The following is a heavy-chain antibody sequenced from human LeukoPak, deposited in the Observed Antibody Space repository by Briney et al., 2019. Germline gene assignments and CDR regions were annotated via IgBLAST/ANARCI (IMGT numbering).Heavy chain of an antibody. CDR1: GYSISSGYY. Sequence: SETLSLTCTVSGYSISSGYYWGWIRQPPGKGLEWIGSIYHSGSTYYNPSLKSRVTISVDTSKNQFSLKLSSVTAADTAVYYCARETAMNDYVWGSFHYFDYWGQGTLVTVSS. CDR3: ARETAMNDYVWGSFHYFDY. CDR2: IYHSGST. V-gene: IGHV4-38-2*02. D-gene: IGHD3-16*01. J-gene: IGHJ4*02.